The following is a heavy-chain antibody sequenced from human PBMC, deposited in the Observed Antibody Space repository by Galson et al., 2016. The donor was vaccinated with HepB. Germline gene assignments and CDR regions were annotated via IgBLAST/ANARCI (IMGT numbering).Heavy chain of an antibody. Sequence: CAISGDSVSNNNAGWYWIRQSPSRGLECLGRTFYRSNWQNDYAESVRSRITIDADTSRNQFSLHLNSVTPEDTGVYYCARSYLLGRGFGWWGQGTLVTASS. CDR2: TFYRSNWQN. D-gene: IGHD7-27*01. CDR3: ARSYLLGRGFGW. J-gene: IGHJ4*02. CDR1: GDSVSNNNAG. V-gene: IGHV6-1*01.